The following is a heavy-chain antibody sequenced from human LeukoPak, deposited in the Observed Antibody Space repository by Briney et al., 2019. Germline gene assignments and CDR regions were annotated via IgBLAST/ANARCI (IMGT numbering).Heavy chain of an antibody. V-gene: IGHV3-30*02. Sequence: GGSLRLSCAASGFTFSSYGMHWVRQAPGKGLEWVAVIWYGGSNKYYADSVKGRFTISRDNSKSTLYLQMNSLRAEDTAVYYCAKGTDFWSGYYLDYWGQGTLVTVSS. D-gene: IGHD3-3*01. J-gene: IGHJ4*02. CDR2: IWYGGSNK. CDR3: AKGTDFWSGYYLDY. CDR1: GFTFSSYG.